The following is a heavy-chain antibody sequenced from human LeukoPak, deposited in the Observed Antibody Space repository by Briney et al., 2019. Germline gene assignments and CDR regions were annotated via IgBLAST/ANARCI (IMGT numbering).Heavy chain of an antibody. CDR1: GGSFSGYY. CDR2: INHSGST. Sequence: SETLSLTCAVYGGSFSGYYWSWIRQPPGKGLEWIGEINHSGSTNYNPSLKSRVTISVDTSKNQFSLKLSSVTAADTAVYYCASHVRSSKYYFDYWGQGTLVTVSS. D-gene: IGHD1-26*01. CDR3: ASHVRSSKYYFDY. J-gene: IGHJ4*02. V-gene: IGHV4-34*01.